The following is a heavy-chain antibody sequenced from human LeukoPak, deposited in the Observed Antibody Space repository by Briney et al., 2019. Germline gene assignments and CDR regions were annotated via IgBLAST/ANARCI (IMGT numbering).Heavy chain of an antibody. V-gene: IGHV3-66*01. J-gene: IGHJ5*02. CDR2: IYSGGRST. CDR3: ARDRGEGPTTYSPGWFDP. CDR1: GFTVSSNY. Sequence: PGGSLRLSCAASGFTVSSNYMSWVRQAPGKGLEWVSVIYSGGRSTYYADSVKGRFSISRDNSKNTLYLQMNSLRADDTAVYYCARDRGEGPTTYSPGWFDPWGQGTLVTVSS. D-gene: IGHD1-26*01.